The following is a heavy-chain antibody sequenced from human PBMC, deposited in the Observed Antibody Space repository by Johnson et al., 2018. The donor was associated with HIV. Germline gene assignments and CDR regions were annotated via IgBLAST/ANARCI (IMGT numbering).Heavy chain of an antibody. V-gene: IGHV3-11*04. J-gene: IGHJ3*02. CDR1: GFTFSDYY. CDR3: ARSTYCGGDCYSVAFDI. CDR2: ISCSGSTI. D-gene: IGHD2-21*01. Sequence: QVQLMESGGGLVKPGGSLILSCAASGFTFSDYYMSWIRQAPGKGLEWVSYISCSGSTIYYADSVKGRFTISRDNAKNSLYLQMNSLRAEDTAVYYCARSTYCGGDCYSVAFDIWGQGTVVSVSS.